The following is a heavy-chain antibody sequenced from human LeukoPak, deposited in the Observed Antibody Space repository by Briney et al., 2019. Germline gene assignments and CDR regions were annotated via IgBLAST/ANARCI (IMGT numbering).Heavy chain of an antibody. Sequence: PSETLSLTCTVSGGSISSYYWSWIRQPAGKGLEWIGRIYTSGSTNYNPSLKSRVTMSVDTSKNQFSLKVNSVTAADTAVYYCARDQVYYGSGSCWGVNVGLDYWGQGTLVTVSS. CDR1: GGSISSYY. V-gene: IGHV4-4*07. J-gene: IGHJ4*02. CDR2: IYTSGST. D-gene: IGHD3-10*01. CDR3: ARDQVYYGSGSCWGVNVGLDY.